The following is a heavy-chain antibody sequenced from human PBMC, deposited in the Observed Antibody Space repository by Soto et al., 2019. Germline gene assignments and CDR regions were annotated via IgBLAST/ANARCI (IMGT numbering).Heavy chain of an antibody. CDR2: IDPSDSYT. CDR1: EDSFSNYW. D-gene: IGHD3-22*01. J-gene: IGHJ6*02. Sequence: EVQLVQSGAEVKKPGEALRISCKGSEDSFSNYWISWVRQMPGKGLEWMGRIDPSDSYTNYSPSFKGHVTISVDKSITTAYLRWSSLKASDTAMYYCARLRFVSSGYYRYNYGMDVWGQGTTVTVSS. V-gene: IGHV5-10-1*03. CDR3: ARLRFVSSGYYRYNYGMDV.